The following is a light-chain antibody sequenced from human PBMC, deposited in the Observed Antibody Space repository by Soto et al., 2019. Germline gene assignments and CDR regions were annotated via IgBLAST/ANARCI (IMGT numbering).Light chain of an antibody. V-gene: IGKV1-5*03. CDR1: QTIRSW. J-gene: IGKJ1*01. CDR2: KAS. CDR3: QHYNSYSEA. Sequence: DIQMTQSHSTLSGSVGDRVTITCRASQTIRSWLAWYQQKPGKAPKLLIYKASTLKSGVPSRFSGSGSGTEFPLTISSLQPDDFATYYCQHYNSYSEALGQGTKVELK.